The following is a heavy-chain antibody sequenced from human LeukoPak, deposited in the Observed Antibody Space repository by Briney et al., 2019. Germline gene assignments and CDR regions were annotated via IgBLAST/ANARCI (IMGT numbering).Heavy chain of an antibody. J-gene: IGHJ4*02. Sequence: GGSLRLSCAASGFTFSSYAMHWVRQAPGKGLEWVAVISYDGSNKYYADSVKGRFTISRDNSKNTLYLQMNSLRAEDTAVYYCAREQYYDYVWGSYRPRGYYFGYWGQGTLVTVFS. CDR3: AREQYYDYVWGSYRPRGYYFGY. CDR1: GFTFSSYA. V-gene: IGHV3-30-3*01. CDR2: ISYDGSNK. D-gene: IGHD3-16*02.